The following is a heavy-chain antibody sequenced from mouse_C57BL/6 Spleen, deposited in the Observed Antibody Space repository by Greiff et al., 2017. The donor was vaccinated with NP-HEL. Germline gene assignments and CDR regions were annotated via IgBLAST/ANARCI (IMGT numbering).Heavy chain of an antibody. CDR2: IYPSDSET. D-gene: IGHD2-5*01. Sequence: QVQLQQPGAELVRPGSSVKLSCKASGYTFTSYWMDWVKQRPGQGLEWIGNIYPSDSETHYNQKFKDKATLTVDKSSSTAYMQLSSLTSEDSAVYYCARWRSNSFMDYWGQGTSVTVSS. V-gene: IGHV1-61*01. CDR3: ARWRSNSFMDY. CDR1: GYTFTSYW. J-gene: IGHJ4*01.